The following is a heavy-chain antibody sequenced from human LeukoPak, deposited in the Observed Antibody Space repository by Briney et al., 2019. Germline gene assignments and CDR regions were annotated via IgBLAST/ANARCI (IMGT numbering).Heavy chain of an antibody. CDR1: GGSISSGSYY. Sequence: PSQTLSLTCTVSGGSISSGSYYWSWIRQPAGKGLEWIGRIYTSGSTNYNPSLKSRVTISVDTSKNQFSLKLSSVTAADTAVYYCARGSYTKGSFSLGYWGQGTLVTVSS. D-gene: IGHD1-26*01. CDR2: IYTSGST. CDR3: ARGSYTKGSFSLGY. J-gene: IGHJ4*02. V-gene: IGHV4-61*02.